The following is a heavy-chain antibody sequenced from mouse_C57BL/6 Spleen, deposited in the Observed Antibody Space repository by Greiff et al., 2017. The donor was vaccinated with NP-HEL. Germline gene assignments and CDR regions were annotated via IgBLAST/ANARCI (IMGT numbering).Heavy chain of an antibody. J-gene: IGHJ3*01. CDR3: AYSYYSNYVGRFAY. Sequence: VQLQQSGPELVKPGASVKISCKASGYAFSSSWMNWVKQRPGKGLEWIGRLYPGDGDTNYNGKFKGKATLTADKSSSTAYMQLSSLTSEDSAVYFCAYSYYSNYVGRFAYWGQGTLVTVSS. V-gene: IGHV1-82*01. CDR1: GYAFSSSW. CDR2: LYPGDGDT. D-gene: IGHD2-5*01.